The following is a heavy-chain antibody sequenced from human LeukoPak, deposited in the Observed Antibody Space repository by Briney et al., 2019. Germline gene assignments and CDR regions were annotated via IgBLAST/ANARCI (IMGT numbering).Heavy chain of an antibody. CDR1: GYTFTSYD. J-gene: IGHJ4*02. Sequence: ASVKVSCKASGYTFTSYDINWVRQATGQGLEWMGWMNPNSGNTGYAQKFQGRVTMTRNTSISTAYMELSSLRSEDTAVYYCARVKSVADPPGYDYWGQGTLVTVSS. V-gene: IGHV1-8*01. CDR2: MNPNSGNT. D-gene: IGHD6-19*01. CDR3: ARVKSVADPPGYDY.